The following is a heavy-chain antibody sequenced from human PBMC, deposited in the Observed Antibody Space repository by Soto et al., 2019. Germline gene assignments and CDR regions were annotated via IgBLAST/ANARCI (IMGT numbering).Heavy chain of an antibody. J-gene: IGHJ6*02. CDR3: ARAIGYYGIDV. CDR2: ISNDGSRQ. CDR1: GFNFSTSG. D-gene: IGHD3-22*01. V-gene: IGHV3-30*03. Sequence: PGGSLRLSCAASGFNFSTSGMDWVRQVPGKGLEWVAVISNDGSRQYYAESVKGRFTISRDNAKNTLYLQMNSLRAEDTAVYYCARAIGYYGIDVWGQGTTVTVSS.